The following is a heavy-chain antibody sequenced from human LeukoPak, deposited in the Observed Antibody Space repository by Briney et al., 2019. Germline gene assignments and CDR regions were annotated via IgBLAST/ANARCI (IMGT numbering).Heavy chain of an antibody. V-gene: IGHV3-30*18. CDR3: AKDFVAISMVRGARGVAN. J-gene: IGHJ4*02. CDR2: ISYDGSNK. Sequence: GGSLRLSCAASGFTFSTYGMHWVRQAPGKGLEWVAVISYDGSNKYYADSVKGRFAISRDNSKNTLYLQMNSLRAEDTAVYYCAKDFVAISMVRGARGVANWGQGTLVTVSS. D-gene: IGHD3-10*01. CDR1: GFTFSTYG.